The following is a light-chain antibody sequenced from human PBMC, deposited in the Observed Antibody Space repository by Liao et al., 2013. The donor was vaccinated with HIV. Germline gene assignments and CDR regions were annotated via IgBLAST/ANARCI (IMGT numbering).Light chain of an antibody. CDR3: QSGDSSGNYYVV. CDR1: ALPKQY. J-gene: IGLJ2*01. V-gene: IGLV3-25*03. CDR2: KDS. Sequence: SYELTQPSSVSVSPGQTARITCSGDALPKQYAYWYQQKPGQAPVLVIYKDSERPSGIPERFSGSSSGTTVALIISGVQAEDEADYYCQSGDSSGNYYVVFGGGTKLTVL.